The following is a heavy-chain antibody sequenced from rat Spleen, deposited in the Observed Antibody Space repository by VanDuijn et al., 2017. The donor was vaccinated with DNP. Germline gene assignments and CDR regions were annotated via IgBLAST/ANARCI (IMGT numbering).Heavy chain of an antibody. CDR2: IGSAAYAP. CDR3: VRWNSGHFDY. Sequence: EVQLVESGGGLVQPGRSLKLSCAASGFTFSDYYMDWVRQAPTKGLEWVAYIGSAAYAPYYGDSVKGRFTISRDNAKSTLYLQMNSLRSEDMATYYCVRWNSGHFDYWCQGVMVTVSS. D-gene: IGHD4-3*01. CDR1: GFTFSDYY. V-gene: IGHV5-22*01. J-gene: IGHJ2*01.